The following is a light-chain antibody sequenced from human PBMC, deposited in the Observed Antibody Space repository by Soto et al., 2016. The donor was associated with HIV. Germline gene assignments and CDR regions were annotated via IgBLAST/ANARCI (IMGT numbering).Light chain of an antibody. V-gene: IGLV3-21*02. Sequence: SYVLTQPPPVSVAPGETARITCEGNNIGDRSVHWYQQKPGQAPVLVVYDDSDRPSGIPERFSGSNSGNTATLTISRVEAGDEADYYCQVWDTRGDCFQVVFGGGTKLTVL. CDR2: DDS. J-gene: IGLJ2*01. CDR1: NIGDRS. CDR3: QVWDTRGDCFQVV.